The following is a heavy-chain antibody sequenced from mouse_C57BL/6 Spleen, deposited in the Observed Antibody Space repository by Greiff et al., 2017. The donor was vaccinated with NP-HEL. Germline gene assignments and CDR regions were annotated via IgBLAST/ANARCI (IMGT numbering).Heavy chain of an antibody. D-gene: IGHD2-3*01. CDR2: IYPGDGDT. Sequence: QVQLKESGAELVKPGASVKISCKASGYAFSSYWMNWVKQRPGKGLEWIGQIYPGDGDTNYNGKFKGKATLTADKSSRTAYMQLSSLTSEDSAVYFCARSGGYYEAWFAYWGQGTLVTVSA. CDR1: GYAFSSYW. CDR3: ARSGGYYEAWFAY. J-gene: IGHJ3*01. V-gene: IGHV1-80*01.